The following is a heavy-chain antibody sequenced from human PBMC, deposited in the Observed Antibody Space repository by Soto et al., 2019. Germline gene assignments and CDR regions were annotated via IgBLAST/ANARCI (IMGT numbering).Heavy chain of an antibody. J-gene: IGHJ4*02. V-gene: IGHV1-69*01. CDR3: ASSGYSYGYSPDYFDY. CDR1: GGTFSSYA. CDR2: IIPIFGTA. D-gene: IGHD5-18*01. Sequence: QVQLVQSGAEVKKPGSSVKVSCKASGGTFSSYAISWVRQAPGQGLEWMGGIIPIFGTANYAQKFQGRVTITADESTSTAYMELSSLRSEDTAVYYCASSGYSYGYSPDYFDYWGQGTLVTVSS.